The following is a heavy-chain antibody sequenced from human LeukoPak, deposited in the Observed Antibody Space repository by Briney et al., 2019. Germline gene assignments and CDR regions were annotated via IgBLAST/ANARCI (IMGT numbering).Heavy chain of an antibody. CDR1: GFTFNTYS. CDR2: ISDSGGGT. Sequence: GGSLRLSCAASGFTFNTYSMNWARQAPGKGLEWVSTISDSGGGTYYADSVKGRFTISRDNSKNTLYLQMNSQRADDTAVYYCDGADFWGQGTLVTVSS. V-gene: IGHV3-23*01. J-gene: IGHJ4*02. CDR3: DGADF.